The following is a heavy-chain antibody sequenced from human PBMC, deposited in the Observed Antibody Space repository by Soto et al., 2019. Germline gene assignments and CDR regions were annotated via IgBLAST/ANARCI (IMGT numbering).Heavy chain of an antibody. CDR3: ARGRAPRGYYYGMDV. CDR2: INHSGST. V-gene: IGHV4-34*01. J-gene: IGHJ6*02. CDR1: GGSFSGYD. Sequence: SETLSLTCAVYGGSFSGYDWSWIRQPPGKGLEWIGEINHSGSTNYNPSLKSRVTVSVDTSKNQFSLKLSSVTAADTAVYYCARGRAPRGYYYGMDVWGQGATVTVSS.